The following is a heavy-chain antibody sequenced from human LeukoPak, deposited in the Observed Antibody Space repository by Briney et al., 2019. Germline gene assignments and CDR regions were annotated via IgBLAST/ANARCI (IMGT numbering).Heavy chain of an antibody. CDR1: GFTFGTFA. D-gene: IGHD2-15*01. CDR3: AGPQGYCSGGSCYSGGFDY. CDR2: ISYDGTDE. V-gene: IGHV3-30*04. J-gene: IGHJ4*02. Sequence: GGSLRLSCAASGFTFGTFAMHWVCQAPGKGLEWVAVISYDGTDEYYADSVKGRFTISRDNSKNTLYLQMNSLRAEDTAVYYCAGPQGYCSGGSCYSGGFDYWGQGTLVTVSS.